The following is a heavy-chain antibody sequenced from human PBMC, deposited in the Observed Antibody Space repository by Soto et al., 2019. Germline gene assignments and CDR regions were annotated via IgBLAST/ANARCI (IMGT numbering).Heavy chain of an antibody. Sequence: QVQLVQSGAEVKKPGASVKVSCKASGDTFTSYYMHWVRQAPGQGLEWMGIINPSGGSTSYAQKFQGRVTMTRDTSTSTGYMELSSLRAEDTAVYYCAREAVVTRKRWTFDYWGQGTLVTVSS. CDR3: AREAVVTRKRWTFDY. CDR2: INPSGGST. V-gene: IGHV1-46*01. D-gene: IGHD2-15*01. CDR1: GDTFTSYY. J-gene: IGHJ4*02.